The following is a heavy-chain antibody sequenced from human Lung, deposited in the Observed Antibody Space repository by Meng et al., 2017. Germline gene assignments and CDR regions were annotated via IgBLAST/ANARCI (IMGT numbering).Heavy chain of an antibody. J-gene: IGHJ4*02. CDR3: ASHPRELPS. CDR1: GYTFAAYW. Sequence: QVQLMQSGPEVKKPGASVKVSCKASGYTFAAYWIQWVRQAPGQGLEWMGWINTGNGAAKYSQKFQGRVTMTRDTSASTAYMELSSLTSEDTATYYCASHPRELPSWGQGTLVTVSS. D-gene: IGHD1-26*01. V-gene: IGHV1-3*04. CDR2: INTGNGAA.